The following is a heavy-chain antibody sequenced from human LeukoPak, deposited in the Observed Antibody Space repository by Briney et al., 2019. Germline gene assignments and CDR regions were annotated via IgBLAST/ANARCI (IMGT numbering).Heavy chain of an antibody. J-gene: IGHJ3*01. CDR2: INPDSGGT. Sequence: GASVKVSCKASGYTFTIYYIHWVRQAPGRGLEWMGWINPDSGGTNNAQKFQGRVTMTRDTSISTAYMELSRLRSDDTAVYYCARTFYDTLDSDAFDFWGQGTMVIVSS. D-gene: IGHD2/OR15-2a*01. CDR3: ARTFYDTLDSDAFDF. CDR1: GYTFTIYY. V-gene: IGHV1-2*02.